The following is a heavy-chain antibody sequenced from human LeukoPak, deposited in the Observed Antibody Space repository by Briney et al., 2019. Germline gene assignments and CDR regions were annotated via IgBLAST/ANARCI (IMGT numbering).Heavy chain of an antibody. V-gene: IGHV4-4*07. D-gene: IGHD1-14*01. CDR2: IYTSGST. Sequence: SETLSLTCTVSGGSISSYYWSWIRQPAGKGLEWIGRIYTSGSTNYNPSLKSRVTMSVDTSKNQFSLKLSSVTAADTAVYYCARNRVGEPWPRDAFDIWGQGTMVTVSS. J-gene: IGHJ3*02. CDR1: GGSISSYY. CDR3: ARNRVGEPWPRDAFDI.